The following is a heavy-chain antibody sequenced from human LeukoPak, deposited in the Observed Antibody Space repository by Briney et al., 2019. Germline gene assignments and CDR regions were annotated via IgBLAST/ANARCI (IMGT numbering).Heavy chain of an antibody. J-gene: IGHJ5*02. CDR3: ARGRGVPAANWFDP. CDR2: INHSGST. V-gene: IGHV4-34*01. D-gene: IGHD2-2*01. CDR1: GGSFSGYY. Sequence: PSETLSLTCAVYGGSFSGYYWSWIRQPPGKGLEWIGEINHSGSTNYNPSLKSRVTISVDTSKNQFSLKLSSVTAADTAVYYCARGRGVPAANWFDPWGQGTLVTVSS.